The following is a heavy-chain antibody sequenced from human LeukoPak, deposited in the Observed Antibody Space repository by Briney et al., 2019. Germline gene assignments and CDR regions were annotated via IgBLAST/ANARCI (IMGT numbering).Heavy chain of an antibody. CDR1: GCTFTSYG. CDR2: ISAYNGNT. J-gene: IGHJ4*02. D-gene: IGHD3-22*01. V-gene: IGHV1-18*01. Sequence: ASVKVSCKASGCTFTSYGISWVRQAPGQGLEWMGWISAYNGNTNYAQKLQGRVTMTTDTSTSTAYMELRSLRSDDTAVYYCARYYYDSSGYYFDYWGQGTLVTVSS. CDR3: ARYYYDSSGYYFDY.